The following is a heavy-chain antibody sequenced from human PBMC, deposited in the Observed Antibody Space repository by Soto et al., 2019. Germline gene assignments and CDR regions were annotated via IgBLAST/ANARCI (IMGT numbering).Heavy chain of an antibody. CDR3: ARIPRAYYDSSGL. CDR2: IYYSGST. D-gene: IGHD3-22*01. Sequence: SETLSLTCTVSGGSISSSSYYWGWIRQPPGKGLEWIGSIYYSGSTYYNPSLKSRVTISVDTSKNQFSLKLSSVTAADTAVYYCARIPRAYYDSSGLWGQRTLVTVSS. CDR1: GGSISSSSYY. V-gene: IGHV4-39*01. J-gene: IGHJ1*01.